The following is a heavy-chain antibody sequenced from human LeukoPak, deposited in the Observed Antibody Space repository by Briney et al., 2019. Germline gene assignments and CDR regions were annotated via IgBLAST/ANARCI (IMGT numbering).Heavy chain of an antibody. CDR2: IKQDESEK. V-gene: IGHV3-7*01. CDR3: ARAPIVVVPTRRPTYFDF. Sequence: GGSLRLSYAPSGFTFRGDWMSWGREGPGEGLWWGANIKQDESEKYYVDSVKGRFTISRDNAKNSLYLQMNSLRAEDTAMYYCARAPIVVVPTRRPTYFDFWGQGALVTVSS. J-gene: IGHJ4*02. D-gene: IGHD2-2*01. CDR1: GFTFRGDW.